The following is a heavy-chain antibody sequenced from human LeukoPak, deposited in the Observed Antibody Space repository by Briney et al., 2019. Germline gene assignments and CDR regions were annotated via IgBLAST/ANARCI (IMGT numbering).Heavy chain of an antibody. CDR3: GRELSGWYGPDY. CDR2: INWNGGNT. CDR1: GGSISSYY. J-gene: IGHJ4*02. Sequence: PSETLSLTCTVSGGSISSYYWSWVRQAPGKGLEWVSGINWNGGNTGYADSVKGRFTISRDNAKNSLYLQMDSLRAEDTALYYCGRELSGWYGPDYWGQGTLVTVSS. V-gene: IGHV3-20*04. D-gene: IGHD6-19*01.